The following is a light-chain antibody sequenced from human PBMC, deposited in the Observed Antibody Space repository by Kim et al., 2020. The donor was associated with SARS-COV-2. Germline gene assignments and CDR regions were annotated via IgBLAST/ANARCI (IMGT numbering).Light chain of an antibody. V-gene: IGLV2-11*03. Sequence: GQSITISCTGTTSDVGGYNYVSWFQLFPGKAPRLLIYDVTKRPSGVPDRFSGSKSGNTASLTISGLQADDEADYFCCSYTSSSSRVFGEGTKLTVL. CDR2: DVT. CDR3: CSYTSSSSRV. CDR1: TSDVGGYNY. J-gene: IGLJ2*01.